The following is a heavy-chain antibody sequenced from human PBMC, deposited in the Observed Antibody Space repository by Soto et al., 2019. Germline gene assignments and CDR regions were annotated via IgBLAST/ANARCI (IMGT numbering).Heavy chain of an antibody. V-gene: IGHV4-31*03. CDR1: GGSISSGGYY. J-gene: IGHJ6*02. D-gene: IGHD3-10*01. Sequence: QVQLQESGPGLVNPSQTLSLTCTVSGGSISSGGYYWSWIRQHPGKGLEWIGYIYYRGSTYYNPSFKSRVTISVDTSKNQFSLKLSSVTAADTAVYYCARAPLGRFGERVLTQYYYYGMDVWGQGTTVTVSS. CDR3: ARAPLGRFGERVLTQYYYYGMDV. CDR2: IYYRGST.